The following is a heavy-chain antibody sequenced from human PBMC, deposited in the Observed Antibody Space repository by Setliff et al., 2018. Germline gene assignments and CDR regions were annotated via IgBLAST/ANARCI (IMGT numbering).Heavy chain of an antibody. CDR2: IYTSGST. Sequence: SETLSLTCTVSGGSISNYYWSWIRQPAGKGLEWIGRIYTSGSTNYNPSLKSRVTMSVDTSKNQFSLKLSPVTAADMAVYYCAREQWLDPPGYYYMDVWAKGTTVTVSS. J-gene: IGHJ6*03. CDR3: AREQWLDPPGYYYMDV. V-gene: IGHV4-4*07. CDR1: GGSISNYY. D-gene: IGHD6-19*01.